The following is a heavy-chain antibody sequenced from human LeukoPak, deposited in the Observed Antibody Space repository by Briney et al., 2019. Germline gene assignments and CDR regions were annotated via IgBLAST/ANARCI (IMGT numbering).Heavy chain of an antibody. CDR1: GYTFTSYA. Sequence: GASVKVSCKASGYTFTSYAMNWVRQTPGQGLEWMGWINTNTGNPTYAQGFTGRFVFSLDTSVSTAYLQISSLKAEDTAVYYCARSLGSGWEELFDYWGQGTLVTVSS. CDR2: INTNTGNP. CDR3: ARSLGSGWEELFDY. D-gene: IGHD6-19*01. J-gene: IGHJ4*02. V-gene: IGHV7-4-1*02.